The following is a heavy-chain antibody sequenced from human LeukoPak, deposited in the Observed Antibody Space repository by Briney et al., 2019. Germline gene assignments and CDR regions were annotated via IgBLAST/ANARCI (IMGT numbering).Heavy chain of an antibody. Sequence: GGSLRLSCAASGFTFSSYGMPWVRQAPGKGLEWVAIIWYDGSNTYYADSVKGRFTTSRDNSKNTLYLQMNSLRVEDTAVYYCAPDHGGYWGQGTLVTVSS. CDR1: GFTFSSYG. CDR3: APDHGGY. V-gene: IGHV3-33*01. CDR2: IWYDGSNT. D-gene: IGHD3-16*01. J-gene: IGHJ4*02.